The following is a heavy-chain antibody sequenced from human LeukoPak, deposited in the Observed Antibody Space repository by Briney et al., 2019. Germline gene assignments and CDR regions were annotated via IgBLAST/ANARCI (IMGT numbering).Heavy chain of an antibody. V-gene: IGHV3-23*01. Sequence: GGSLRLSCVVSGFSFGSYPMSWVRQAPGKGLEWVSVISETGGVTHYADSMKGRFTISRDNIKNTLNLQMNSLRAEDTAIYYCARDSSHYLGSSDYWGQGTLVTVSS. CDR3: ARDSSHYLGSSDY. D-gene: IGHD6-6*01. CDR1: GFSFGSYP. J-gene: IGHJ4*02. CDR2: ISETGGVT.